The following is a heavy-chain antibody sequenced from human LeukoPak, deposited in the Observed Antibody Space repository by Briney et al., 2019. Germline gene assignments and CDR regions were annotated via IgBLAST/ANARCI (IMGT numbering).Heavy chain of an antibody. V-gene: IGHV3-21*01. CDR1: GFTFSSYS. J-gene: IGHJ6*02. CDR3: ARDPREYSYGYDYYYGMDV. D-gene: IGHD5-18*01. Sequence: ESGGSLRLSCAASGFTFSSYSMNWVRQAPGKGLEWVSSISSSSSYIYYADSVKGRFTISRDNAKNSLYLQMNSLRAEDTAVYYCARDPREYSYGYDYYYGMDVWGQGTTVTVSS. CDR2: ISSSSSYI.